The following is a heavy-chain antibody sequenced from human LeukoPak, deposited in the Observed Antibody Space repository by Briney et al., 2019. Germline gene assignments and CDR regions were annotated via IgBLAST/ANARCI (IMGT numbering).Heavy chain of an antibody. V-gene: IGHV3-23*01. Sequence: GGSLRLSCAASGFTFSSYAMSWVRQAPGKGLEWVSAISGSGGSTYYADSVKGRFTIPRDNSKNTLYLQMNSLRAEDTAVYYCAKVALSSSWYGGQYYFDYWGQGTLVTVSS. D-gene: IGHD6-13*01. CDR1: GFTFSSYA. J-gene: IGHJ4*02. CDR2: ISGSGGST. CDR3: AKVALSSSWYGGQYYFDY.